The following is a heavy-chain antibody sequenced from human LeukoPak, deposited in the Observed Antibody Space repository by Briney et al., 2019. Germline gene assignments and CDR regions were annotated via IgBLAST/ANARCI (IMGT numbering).Heavy chain of an antibody. CDR2: ISSSSSTI. Sequence: GGSLRLSCAASGFTFSSYSMNWVRQAPGKGLEWVSYISSSSSTIYYADSVKGRFTISRDNAKNSLYLQMNSLRAEDTAVYYCAREGYDIVATLYYFDYWGQGTLVTVSS. J-gene: IGHJ4*02. D-gene: IGHD5-12*01. CDR1: GFTFSSYS. CDR3: AREGYDIVATLYYFDY. V-gene: IGHV3-48*04.